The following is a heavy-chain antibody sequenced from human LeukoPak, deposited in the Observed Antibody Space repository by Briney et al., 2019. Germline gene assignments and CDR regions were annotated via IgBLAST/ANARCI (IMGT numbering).Heavy chain of an antibody. V-gene: IGHV5-51*01. CDR1: GYIFTHNW. CDR2: IDPGDSDT. Sequence: LGESLKISCQGSGYIFTHNWIGWVRQKPGKGLEWMGIIDPGDSDTRYTPSFEGQVTISVDKPSSTAYLQWSRLKASDTAIYYCARQTRDGSGSRGYFFDFWGQGTLVTVSS. D-gene: IGHD3-10*01. J-gene: IGHJ4*02. CDR3: ARQTRDGSGSRGYFFDF.